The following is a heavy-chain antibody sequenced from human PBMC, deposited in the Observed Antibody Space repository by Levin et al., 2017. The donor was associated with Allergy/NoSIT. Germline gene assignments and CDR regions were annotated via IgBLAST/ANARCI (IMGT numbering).Heavy chain of an antibody. D-gene: IGHD1-26*01. CDR2: IYWDDDK. V-gene: IGHV2-5*02. CDR1: GLSLSTSGVG. Sequence: NVSGPTLVKPTQTLALTCTFSGLSLSTSGVGVGWIRQPPGEALEWLALIYWDDDKRYSPSLKSRLTITKATSKNQVVLTMTNVDPVDTGTYYCARIVSGSYFDYWGQGTLVTVSS. CDR3: ARIVSGSYFDY. J-gene: IGHJ4*02.